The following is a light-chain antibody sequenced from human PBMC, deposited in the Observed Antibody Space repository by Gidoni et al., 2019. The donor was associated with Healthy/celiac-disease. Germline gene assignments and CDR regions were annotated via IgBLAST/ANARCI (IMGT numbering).Light chain of an antibody. CDR1: SSDVGGYHY. CDR3: SSYTSSSTYVV. V-gene: IGLV2-14*01. CDR2: EVS. J-gene: IGLJ2*01. Sequence: QPALSQPASVSGSPGQSITISCTGTSSDVGGYHYVSWYQQHPGKAPNLMIYEVSNRPSGVSNRFSGSKSGNTASLTISGLQAEDEADYYCSSYTSSSTYVVFGGGTKLTVL.